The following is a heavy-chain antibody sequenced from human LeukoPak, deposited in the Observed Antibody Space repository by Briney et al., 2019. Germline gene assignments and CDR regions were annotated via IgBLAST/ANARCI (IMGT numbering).Heavy chain of an antibody. CDR2: IYTDGSTT. V-gene: IGHV3-74*01. D-gene: IGHD1-1*01. CDR3: ARGGLGTGIDY. Sequence: GGSLRLSCAASGFTFSSYWIHWVRQAPGKGLVWVSCIYTDGSTTRYADSVKGRFTISRDNAKNTLYLQVNSLRAEDTAVYYCARGGLGTGIDYWGQGTLVTVSS. CDR1: GFTFSSYW. J-gene: IGHJ4*02.